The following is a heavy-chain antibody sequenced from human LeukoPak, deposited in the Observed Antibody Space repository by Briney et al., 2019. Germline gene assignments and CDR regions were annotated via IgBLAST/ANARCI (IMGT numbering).Heavy chain of an antibody. D-gene: IGHD1-1*01. CDR2: ISYTGSA. CDR1: GGSISSYY. J-gene: IGHJ4*02. Sequence: SETLSLTCTVSGGSISSYYWSWIRQPPGKGLEWIGFISYTGSANYNPSLKTRVTISVDTSKNQFSLKLTSVTAADTAVYYCARHSAGTTKGYWGQGTLITVSS. CDR3: ARHSAGTTKGY. V-gene: IGHV4-59*08.